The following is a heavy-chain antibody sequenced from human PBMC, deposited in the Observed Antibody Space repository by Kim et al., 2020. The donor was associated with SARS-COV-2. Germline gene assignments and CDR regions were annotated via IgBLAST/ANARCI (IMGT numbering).Heavy chain of an antibody. D-gene: IGHD3-3*01. CDR2: ISSSGSTI. V-gene: IGHV3-48*03. CDR3: ARDELPYDDFWSGYLKGAFDI. Sequence: GGSLRLSCAASGFTFSSYEMNWVRQAPGKGLEWVSYISSSGSTIYYADSVKGRFTISRDNAKNSLYLQMNSLRAEDTAVYYCARDELPYDDFWSGYLKGAFDIWGQGTMVTVSS. J-gene: IGHJ3*02. CDR1: GFTFSSYE.